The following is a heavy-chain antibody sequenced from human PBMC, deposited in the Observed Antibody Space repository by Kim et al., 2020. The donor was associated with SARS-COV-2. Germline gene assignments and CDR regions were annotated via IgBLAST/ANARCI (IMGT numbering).Heavy chain of an antibody. V-gene: IGHV4-59*01. CDR3: ASRSTKYSSSFDP. Sequence: YNPAPQSRMTISLDTAKSQFSLKLSSVTAADTAVYYCASRSTKYSSSFDPWGQGTLVTVSS. D-gene: IGHD6-6*01. J-gene: IGHJ5*02.